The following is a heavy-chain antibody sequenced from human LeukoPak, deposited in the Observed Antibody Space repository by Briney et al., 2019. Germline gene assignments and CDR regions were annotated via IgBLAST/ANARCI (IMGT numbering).Heavy chain of an antibody. D-gene: IGHD6-6*01. CDR3: ARSRIAARTLACDY. Sequence: SVKVSCKASGYTFTNYGVSWVRQAPGQGLEWMGGIIPIFGTANYAQKFQGRVTITADESTSTAYMELSSLRSEDTAVYYCARSRIAARTLACDYWGQGTLVTVSS. J-gene: IGHJ4*02. CDR1: GYTFTNYG. V-gene: IGHV1-69*13. CDR2: IIPIFGTA.